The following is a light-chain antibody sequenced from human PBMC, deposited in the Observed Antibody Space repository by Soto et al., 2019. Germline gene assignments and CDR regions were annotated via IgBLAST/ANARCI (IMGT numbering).Light chain of an antibody. J-gene: IGKJ5*01. V-gene: IGKV1-9*01. Sequence: LLTQSPSSLSASVGDRVTITCRASQGISSYLAWYQQEPGKAPKLLIYASTTLQTGVPSRFSGSGSGTDFPLTISRLQPDDFATYYCQQLGNYPLTFGQGTRLEIK. CDR2: AST. CDR3: QQLGNYPLT. CDR1: QGISSY.